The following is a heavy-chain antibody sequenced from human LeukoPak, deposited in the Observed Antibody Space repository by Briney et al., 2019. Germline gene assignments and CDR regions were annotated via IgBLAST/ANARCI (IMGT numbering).Heavy chain of an antibody. CDR3: ARTEFYCSGGSCYSDY. CDR1: GYTFTSYG. CDR2: ISAYNGNT. J-gene: IGHJ4*02. V-gene: IGHV1-18*01. Sequence: ASVKVSCKASGYTFTSYGISWVRQAPGQGLEWMGWISAYNGNTNYAQKLQGRVTMTTDTSTSTAYMELRSLRSDDTAVYYCARTEFYCSGGSCYSDYWGQGTLVTVSS. D-gene: IGHD2-15*01.